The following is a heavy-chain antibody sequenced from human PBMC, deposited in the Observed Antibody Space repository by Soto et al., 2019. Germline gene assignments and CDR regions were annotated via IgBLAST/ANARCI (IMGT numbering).Heavy chain of an antibody. CDR1: GGSISSYY. CDR2: IYYSGST. J-gene: IGHJ6*03. CDR3: ARNSITADYYMDV. D-gene: IGHD1-20*01. Sequence: SETLSLTCTVSGGSISSYYWSRIRQPPGKGLEWIGYIYYSGSTNYNPSLKSRVTISVDTSKNQFSLKLSSVTAADTAVYYCARNSITADYYMDVWGKGTTVTVSS. V-gene: IGHV4-59*08.